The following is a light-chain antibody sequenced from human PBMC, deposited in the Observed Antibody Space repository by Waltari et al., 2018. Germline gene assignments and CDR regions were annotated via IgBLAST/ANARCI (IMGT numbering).Light chain of an antibody. CDR1: QGVSSY. V-gene: IGKV3-11*01. CDR2: DAS. Sequence: EVVLTQSPATLSLSPGERATLSRRPSQGVSSYLAWYQQKPGQAPRLLIYDASNRATGIPARFSGSGSGTDFTLTISSLEPEDFAVYYCQQRINWPLTFGGGTKVEIK. CDR3: QQRINWPLT. J-gene: IGKJ4*01.